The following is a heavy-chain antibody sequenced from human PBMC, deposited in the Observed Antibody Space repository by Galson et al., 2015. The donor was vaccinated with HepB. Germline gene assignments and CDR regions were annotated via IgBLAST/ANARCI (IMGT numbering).Heavy chain of an antibody. Sequence: SLRLSCAASGFTFGDYAMSWVRQAPGKGLEWVGFIRSKAYGGTTEYAASVKGRFTISRDDSKSIAYLQMNSLKTEDTAVYYCTSIPRYDSSGSIPHYFDYWGQGTLVTVSS. CDR1: GFTFGDYA. J-gene: IGHJ4*02. V-gene: IGHV3-49*04. CDR2: IRSKAYGGTT. D-gene: IGHD3-22*01. CDR3: TSIPRYDSSGSIPHYFDY.